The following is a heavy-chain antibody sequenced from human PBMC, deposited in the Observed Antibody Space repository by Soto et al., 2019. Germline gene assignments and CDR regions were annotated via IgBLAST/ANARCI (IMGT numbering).Heavy chain of an antibody. D-gene: IGHD2-15*01. CDR1: GFKFSSYS. V-gene: IGHV3-48*01. J-gene: IGHJ5*02. CDR3: ARDGCSGSNCLNWFDP. Sequence: EVQLVESGGGLVQPGGSLRLSCAASGFKFSSYSMNWVRQAPGKGLEWVSYISSSSTTKYYADSVKGRFTISRDNAKNSLYLQMNSLRADDTAVYYCARDGCSGSNCLNWFDPWGQGTLVTVSS. CDR2: ISSSSTTK.